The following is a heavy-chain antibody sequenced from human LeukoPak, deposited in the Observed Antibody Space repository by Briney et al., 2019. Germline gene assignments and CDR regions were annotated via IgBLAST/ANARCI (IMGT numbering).Heavy chain of an antibody. CDR3: ARDQAPQDYYDSSGYYGFDY. J-gene: IGHJ4*02. D-gene: IGHD3-22*01. V-gene: IGHV3-7*01. Sequence: GALRLSCTASGFIFNDFWMSWVRQAPGEGLEWVANIRQDGGAKNYVDSVKGRFTISRDNAKNSLYLQMNSLRAEDTAVYYCARDQAPQDYYDSSGYYGFDYWGQGTLVTVSS. CDR2: IRQDGGAK. CDR1: GFIFNDFW.